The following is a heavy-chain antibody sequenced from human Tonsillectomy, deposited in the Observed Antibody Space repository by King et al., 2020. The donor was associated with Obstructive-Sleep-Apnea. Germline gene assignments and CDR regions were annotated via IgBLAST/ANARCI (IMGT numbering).Heavy chain of an antibody. D-gene: IGHD3-9*01. CDR1: GFTFSGYS. CDR2: ISSSSSTI. CDR3: ARDPKDILTGYLPFDY. Sequence: VQLVESGGGLVQPGGSLRLSCAASGFTFSGYSMNWVRQAPGKGLEWGSYISSSSSTIYYADSVKGRFTISRDNAKNSLYLQMNSLRAEDTAVYYCARDPKDILTGYLPFDYWGQGTLVTVSS. V-gene: IGHV3-48*04. J-gene: IGHJ4*02.